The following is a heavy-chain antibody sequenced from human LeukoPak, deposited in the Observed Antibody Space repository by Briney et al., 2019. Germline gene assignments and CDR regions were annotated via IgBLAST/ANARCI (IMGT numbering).Heavy chain of an antibody. CDR3: AGSTYDNWFDP. Sequence: PSETLSLTCTVSGGCISSSSYYCGWIRQPPGKGLEWIGSIYHSGSTYYNPSLKSRVTLSVETSKNQFSLKLSSVTAADTAVYYCAGSTYDNWFDPWGQGTLVTVSS. D-gene: IGHD2-8*01. CDR2: IYHSGST. CDR1: GGCISSSSYY. V-gene: IGHV4-39*01. J-gene: IGHJ5*02.